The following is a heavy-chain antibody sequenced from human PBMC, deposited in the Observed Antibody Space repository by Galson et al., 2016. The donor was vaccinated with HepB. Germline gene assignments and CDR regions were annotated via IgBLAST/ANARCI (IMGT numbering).Heavy chain of an antibody. CDR3: AKVMSWQGEIVASHPS. Sequence: QSGAEVKKPGESLKISCKTSGYSFTSYWIHWVRQLPGKELEWIGNFNPGNSKNNYSPSFQGHVTISVDSSSTTAYLQWSGLKASDTAMYYCAKVMSWQGEIVASHPSWGQGTTVTVSS. D-gene: IGHD3-16*02. J-gene: IGHJ6*02. V-gene: IGHV5-78*01. CDR2: FNPGNSKN. CDR1: GYSFTSYW.